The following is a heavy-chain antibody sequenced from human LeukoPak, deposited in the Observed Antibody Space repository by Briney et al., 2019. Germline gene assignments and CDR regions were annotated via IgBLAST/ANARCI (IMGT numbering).Heavy chain of an antibody. CDR3: ARAPIAVAYFDY. V-gene: IGHV3-21*01. CDR2: ISSSSSYI. D-gene: IGHD6-19*01. Sequence: GGSLRLSCAASGFTFSSYSMNWVRQAPGEGLEWVSSISSSSSYIYYADSVKGRFTTSRDNAKNSLYLQMNSLRAEDTAVYYCARAPIAVAYFDYWGQGTLVTVSS. CDR1: GFTFSSYS. J-gene: IGHJ4*02.